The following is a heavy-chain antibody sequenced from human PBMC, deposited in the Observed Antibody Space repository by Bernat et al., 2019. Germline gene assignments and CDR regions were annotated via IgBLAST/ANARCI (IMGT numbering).Heavy chain of an antibody. CDR3: AREGCSSTSCYERYFDL. CDR1: GFTFSDYY. J-gene: IGHJ2*01. D-gene: IGHD2-2*01. V-gene: IGHV3-11*05. Sequence: QVQLVESGGGLVKPGGSLRLSCAASGFTFSDYYMSWIRQAPGKGLEWVSYISSSSSYTNYADSVKGRFTISRGNAKNSLYLQMNSLRAEDPAVYYCAREGCSSTSCYERYFDLWGRGTLVPVSS. CDR2: ISSSSSYT.